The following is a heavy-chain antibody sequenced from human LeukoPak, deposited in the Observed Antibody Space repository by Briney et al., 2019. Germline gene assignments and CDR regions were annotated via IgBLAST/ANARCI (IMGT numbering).Heavy chain of an antibody. J-gene: IGHJ4*02. V-gene: IGHV3-53*01. CDR1: GFTVSSNY. D-gene: IGHD3-10*01. Sequence: GGSLRLSCAASGFTVSSNYMSWVRQARGKGLEWVSVIYSGGSTYYADSVKGRFTISRDNSKNTLYLQMNSLRAEDTAVYYCARANPVLFFREEIYYFDYWGQGTLVTVSS. CDR3: ARANPVLFFREEIYYFDY. CDR2: IYSGGST.